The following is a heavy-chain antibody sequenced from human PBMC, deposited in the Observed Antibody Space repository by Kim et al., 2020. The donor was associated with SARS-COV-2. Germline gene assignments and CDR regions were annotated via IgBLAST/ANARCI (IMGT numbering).Heavy chain of an antibody. CDR2: ISAYNGNT. D-gene: IGHD2-2*01. V-gene: IGHV1-18*01. J-gene: IGHJ3*02. Sequence: ASVKVSCKASGYTFTSYGISWVRQAPGQGLEWMGWISAYNGNTNYAQKLQGRVTMTTDTSTSTAYMELRSLRSDDTAVYYCARDWVVVVPAAISFYAFDIWGQGTMVTVSS. CDR1: GYTFTSYG. CDR3: ARDWVVVVPAAISFYAFDI.